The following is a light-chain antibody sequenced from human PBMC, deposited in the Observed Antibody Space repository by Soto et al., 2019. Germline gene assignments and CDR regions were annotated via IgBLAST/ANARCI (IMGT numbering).Light chain of an antibody. J-gene: IGKJ2*01. CDR2: GAS. CDR3: QHYGSSPET. Sequence: EIVLTQSPGTLSLSPGERATLSCRASQSVSSSYLAWYQQKPGQAPRLLIYGASSRATGIPDRFSGSGSGTDFTLTISRLEPEDVAVYYCQHYGSSPETFGRGTKMEIK. CDR1: QSVSSSY. V-gene: IGKV3-20*01.